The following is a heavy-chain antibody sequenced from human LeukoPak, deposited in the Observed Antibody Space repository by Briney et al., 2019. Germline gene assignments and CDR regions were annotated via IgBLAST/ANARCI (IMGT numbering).Heavy chain of an antibody. V-gene: IGHV3-33*06. J-gene: IGHJ5*02. D-gene: IGHD6-13*01. CDR2: IWYDGKNE. CDR3: AKDQAGGSSSWRPPNWFDP. CDR1: GFTFSSYG. Sequence: GGSLRPSCAASGFTFSSYGMHWVRQAPGKGLEWVADIWYDGKNEHFADSVKARFTISRDNSKNTLYLQMNSLRAEDTAVYYCAKDQAGGSSSWRPPNWFDPWGQGTLVTVSS.